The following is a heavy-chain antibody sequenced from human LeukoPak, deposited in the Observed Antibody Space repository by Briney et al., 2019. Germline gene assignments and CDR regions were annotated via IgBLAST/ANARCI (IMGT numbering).Heavy chain of an antibody. Sequence: SETLSLTCSVSGGSISSSSYYWGWLRQPPGKGLEWIGSIFFSGSTYYNPSLKSRVTIPVDTSKNQFSLILSSMTAADTAVYYCARKGDGYNSGYFDLWGRGTLVTVSS. J-gene: IGHJ2*01. CDR1: GGSISSSSYY. V-gene: IGHV4-39*01. D-gene: IGHD5-24*01. CDR3: ARKGDGYNSGYFDL. CDR2: IFFSGST.